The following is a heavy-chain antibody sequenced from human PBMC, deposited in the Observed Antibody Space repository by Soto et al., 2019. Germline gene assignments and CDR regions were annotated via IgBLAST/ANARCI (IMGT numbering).Heavy chain of an antibody. J-gene: IGHJ5*01. CDR1: GFTFSRYG. CDR2: ISSSTSYV. D-gene: IGHD1-26*01. V-gene: IGHV3-21*06. Sequence: GGSLRLSCAASGFTFSRYGMNWLRQAPWKGLEWVASISSSTSYVYYADSVKGRFSTSRDNAKNILYLEMYALRTEDTAVYYCARDPSERRVGNWFASWGQGTMVTFSS. CDR3: ARDPSERRVGNWFAS.